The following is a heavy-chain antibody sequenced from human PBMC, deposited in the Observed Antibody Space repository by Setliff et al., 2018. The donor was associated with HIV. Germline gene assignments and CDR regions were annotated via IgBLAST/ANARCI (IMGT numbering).Heavy chain of an antibody. Sequence: ASVKVSCKVSGYSFTGYYMHWVRQAPGQGPEWMGWINPKSGGTNYAQKFQGRVIMTRDTSISTAYMELSRLRSDDTAMYYCARDGRLLWFGEFSNWGQGTLVTVSS. V-gene: IGHV1-2*02. CDR3: ARDGRLLWFGEFSN. CDR2: INPKSGGT. J-gene: IGHJ4*02. CDR1: GYSFTGYY. D-gene: IGHD3-10*01.